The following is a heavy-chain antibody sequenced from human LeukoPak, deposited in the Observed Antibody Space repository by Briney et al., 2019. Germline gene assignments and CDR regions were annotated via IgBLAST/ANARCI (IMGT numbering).Heavy chain of an antibody. J-gene: IGHJ6*03. D-gene: IGHD2-2*01. CDR1: GFTFSSYG. V-gene: IGHV3-30*18. CDR2: ISYDGSNK. CDR3: AKAQLPDYYYMDV. Sequence: PGRSLGLSCSASGFTFSSYGMHWVRQAPGKGLEWVAVISYDGSNKYYADSMKGRFTISRDNSKNMLYLQVNSLRAEDTALFYCAKAQLPDYYYMDVWGKGTTVTVSS.